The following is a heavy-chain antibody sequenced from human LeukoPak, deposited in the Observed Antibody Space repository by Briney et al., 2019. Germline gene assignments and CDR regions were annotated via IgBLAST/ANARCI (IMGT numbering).Heavy chain of an antibody. D-gene: IGHD1-26*01. CDR3: ARVEVGSPPRAFDI. J-gene: IGHJ3*02. Sequence: GGSLRLTCAASGFTFSSYWMHWVRQAPGKGLVWVSRINSDGSSTSNADSVKGRFTISRDNAKNTLWLQMNSLRAEDTAVYYCARVEVGSPPRAFDIWGQGTMVTVSS. CDR2: INSDGSST. CDR1: GFTFSSYW. V-gene: IGHV3-74*01.